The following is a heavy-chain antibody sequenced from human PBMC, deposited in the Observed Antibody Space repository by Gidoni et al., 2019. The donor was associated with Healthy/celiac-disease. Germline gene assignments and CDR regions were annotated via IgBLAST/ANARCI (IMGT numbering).Heavy chain of an antibody. CDR1: GGSISSSSYY. V-gene: IGHV4-39*01. CDR2: IYYSGST. J-gene: IGHJ6*02. Sequence: QLQLQESGPGLVKPSETLSLTCTVPGGSISSSSYYWGWIRQPPGKGLEWIGGIYYSGSTYYNPSLKSRVTISVDTSKNQFSLKLSSVTAADTAVYYCARPRGGVVDVWGQGTTVTVSS. D-gene: IGHD2-15*01. CDR3: ARPRGGVVDV.